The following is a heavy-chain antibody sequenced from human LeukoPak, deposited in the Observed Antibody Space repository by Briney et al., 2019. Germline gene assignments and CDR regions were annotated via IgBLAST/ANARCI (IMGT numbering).Heavy chain of an antibody. CDR2: ISSSGSTI. J-gene: IGHJ1*01. CDR3: AKGGAEAGTLYLQH. V-gene: IGHV3-11*01. Sequence: GGSLRLSCAASGFTFSDYYMSWIRQAPGKGLEWVSYISSSGSTIYYADSVKGRFTISRDNSKNMLYQQMNSLRAEDTAVYYCAKGGAEAGTLYLQHWGQGTLVTVSS. CDR1: GFTFSDYY. D-gene: IGHD6-13*01.